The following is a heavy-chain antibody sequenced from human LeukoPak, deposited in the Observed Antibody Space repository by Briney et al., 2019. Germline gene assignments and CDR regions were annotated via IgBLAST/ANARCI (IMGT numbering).Heavy chain of an antibody. CDR1: GGSISSGGHS. CDR3: ARVGGGYYGSGSSQYNWFDP. CDR2: ISYSGNT. D-gene: IGHD3-10*01. V-gene: IGHV4-30-4*07. Sequence: SETLSLTCAVSGGSISSGGHSWSWIRQPPGKGLEWIGYISYSGNTYYNPSLKSRVTISVDTSKNQFSLKLSSVTAADTAVYYCARVGGGYYGSGSSQYNWFDPWGQGTLVTVSS. J-gene: IGHJ5*02.